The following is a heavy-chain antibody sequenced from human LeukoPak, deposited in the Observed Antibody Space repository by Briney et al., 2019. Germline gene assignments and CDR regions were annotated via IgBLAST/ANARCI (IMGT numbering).Heavy chain of an antibody. CDR2: ISAYNGNT. V-gene: IGHV1-18*01. D-gene: IGHD1-26*01. CDR3: ARGGALVGATRWYYYYGMDV. CDR1: GYTFTSYG. J-gene: IGHJ6*02. Sequence: ASVKVSCKASGYTFTSYGISWVRQAPGQGLEWMGWISAYNGNTNYAQKLQGRVTMTTDTSTSTAYMELRSLRSEDTAVYYCARGGALVGATRWYYYYGMDVWGQGTTVTVSS.